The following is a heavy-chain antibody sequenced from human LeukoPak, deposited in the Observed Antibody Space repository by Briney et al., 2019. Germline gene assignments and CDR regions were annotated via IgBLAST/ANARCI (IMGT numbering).Heavy chain of an antibody. CDR1: GGSISSSSYY. J-gene: IGHJ4*02. CDR3: AREDANYFDY. Sequence: PSETLSLTCTVSGGSISSSSYYWGWIRQPPGKGLEWIGSIYYSGSTYYNPSLKSRVTISVDTSKNQFSLKLSSVTAADTAVYYCAREDANYFDYWGQGTLVTVSS. D-gene: IGHD2-8*01. CDR2: IYYSGST. V-gene: IGHV4-39*07.